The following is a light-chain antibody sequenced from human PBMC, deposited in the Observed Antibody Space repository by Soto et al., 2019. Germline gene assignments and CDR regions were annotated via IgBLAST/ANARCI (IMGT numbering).Light chain of an antibody. Sequence: TQTPATLSVSPGEGATLSCRASQSLNTNLAWYQQKLGQAPRLLIYGASSRATGIPDRFSGGGSGTDFTLTISRLEPEDFAVYYCQQFSSYPLSFGGGTKVDIK. CDR3: QQFSSYPLS. CDR1: QSLNTN. V-gene: IGKV3-20*01. CDR2: GAS. J-gene: IGKJ4*01.